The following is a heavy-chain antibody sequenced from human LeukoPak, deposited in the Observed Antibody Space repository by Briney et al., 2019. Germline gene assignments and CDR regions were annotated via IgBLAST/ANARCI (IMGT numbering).Heavy chain of an antibody. J-gene: IGHJ4*02. D-gene: IGHD3-22*01. Sequence: GGSLRLSCAASGFTFDDYGMSWVRQAPGKGLEWVSGINWNGGSTGYADSVRGRFTISRDNAKNSLYLQMNSLRAEDTALYYCARAKGNYYDSSTGDYWGQGTLVTVSS. CDR3: ARAKGNYYDSSTGDY. CDR1: GFTFDDYG. CDR2: INWNGGST. V-gene: IGHV3-20*04.